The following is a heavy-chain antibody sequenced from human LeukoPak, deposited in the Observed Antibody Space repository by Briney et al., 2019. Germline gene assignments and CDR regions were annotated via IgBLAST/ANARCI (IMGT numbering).Heavy chain of an antibody. CDR3: ARGGLQGERYYFDY. Sequence: RSLRLSCVASGFTFNTYAMQWVGQVPGKGLEWVAYISFNGAETYYGDSVKGRFTISRDNSKNTVFLQMSRLRSDDTAVYYCARGGLQGERYYFDYWGQGTLVTVSS. CDR1: GFTFNTYA. D-gene: IGHD5-24*01. J-gene: IGHJ4*02. CDR2: ISFNGAET. V-gene: IGHV3-30*04.